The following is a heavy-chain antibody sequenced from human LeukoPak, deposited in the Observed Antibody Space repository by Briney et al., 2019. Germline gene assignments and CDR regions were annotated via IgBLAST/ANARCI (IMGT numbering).Heavy chain of an antibody. CDR3: AREAGHDYSWGSYRYDY. CDR2: INPNTGNT. V-gene: IGHV1-8*01. Sequence: EASVKVSCKASGYTFTSYDINWVRQATGQGLEWMGWINPNTGNTGYAQKFQGRVTMTRNTSISTAYMELSSLRSEDTAVYYCAREAGHDYSWGSYRYDYWGQGTLVTVSS. J-gene: IGHJ4*02. D-gene: IGHD3-16*02. CDR1: GYTFTSYD.